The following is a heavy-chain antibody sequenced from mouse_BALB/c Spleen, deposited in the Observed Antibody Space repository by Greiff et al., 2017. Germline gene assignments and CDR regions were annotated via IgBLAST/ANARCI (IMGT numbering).Heavy chain of an antibody. CDR3: ARISPLLRHWFAY. J-gene: IGHJ3*01. V-gene: IGHV1-55*01. CDR1: GYNFTSYW. Sequence: QVQLQQSGAELVKPGTSVKLSCKASGYNFTSYWINWVKLRPGQGLEWIGDIYPGSGSTNYNEKFKSKATLTVDTSSSTAYMQLSSLASEDSALYYCARISPLLRHWFAYWGQGTLVTVSA. D-gene: IGHD1-2*01. CDR2: IYPGSGST.